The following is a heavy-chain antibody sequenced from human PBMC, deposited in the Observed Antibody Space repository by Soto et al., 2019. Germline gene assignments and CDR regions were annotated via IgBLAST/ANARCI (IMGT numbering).Heavy chain of an antibody. Sequence: ASVKVSCKASGYTFTGYYMHWVRRAPGQGREWMGWINPNSGGTNYAQKFQGWVTMTRDTSISTAYMELSRLRSDDTAVYYCARQGIVALGSEFDYWGQGTLVTVSS. V-gene: IGHV1-2*04. CDR3: ARQGIVALGSEFDY. CDR2: INPNSGGT. CDR1: GYTFTGYY. J-gene: IGHJ4*02. D-gene: IGHD5-12*01.